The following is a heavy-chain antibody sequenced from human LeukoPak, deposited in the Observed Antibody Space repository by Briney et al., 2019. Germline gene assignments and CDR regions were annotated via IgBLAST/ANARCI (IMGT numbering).Heavy chain of an antibody. V-gene: IGHV3-74*01. CDR1: GFTLSNYW. J-gene: IGHJ4*02. CDR2: INSDGSNI. Sequence: GGSLRLSCAASGFTLSNYWMHWVRQAPGKGLVWVSRINSDGSNINYADSVKGRFSISRDNAKNTLYLQMNSLRVEDTAVYYCARGRPHGNDYWGQGTLVTVSS. D-gene: IGHD4-23*01. CDR3: ARGRPHGNDY.